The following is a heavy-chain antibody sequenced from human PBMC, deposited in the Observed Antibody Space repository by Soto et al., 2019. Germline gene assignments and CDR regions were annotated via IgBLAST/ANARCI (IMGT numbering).Heavy chain of an antibody. CDR3: AKTYYDYVWRNYGPDPFDI. Sequence: SETLSLTSTVSSGSISSSRYYWVWFRQPPGKGLEWIGGSYYRGSTYYNPTLMIRVTISVDTSKNQFSLTLRSVTAADTAVYSWAKTYYDYVWRNYGPDPFDIWGQGTMVTVS. J-gene: IGHJ3*02. V-gene: IGHV4-39*01. CDR1: SGSISSSRYY. CDR2: SYYRGST. D-gene: IGHD3-16*01.